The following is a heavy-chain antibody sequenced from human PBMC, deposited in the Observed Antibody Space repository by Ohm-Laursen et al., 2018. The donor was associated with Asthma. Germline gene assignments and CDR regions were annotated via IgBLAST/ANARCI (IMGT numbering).Heavy chain of an antibody. Sequence: SLRLSCTASGYTFSRYSIHWVRQIPGKGLEWVSLISNSGTTIYYADSVKGRFTISRDNAKNSLFLQMNSLRVEDTAVYYCARNPTARPFDYWGQGILVTVSS. CDR3: ARNPTARPFDY. V-gene: IGHV3-21*01. D-gene: IGHD6-6*01. J-gene: IGHJ4*02. CDR1: GYTFSRYS. CDR2: ISNSGTTI.